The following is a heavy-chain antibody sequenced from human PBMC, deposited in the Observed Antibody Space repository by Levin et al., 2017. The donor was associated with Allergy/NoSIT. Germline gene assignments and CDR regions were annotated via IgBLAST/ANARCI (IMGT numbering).Heavy chain of an antibody. CDR3: ERDGIPTNLLYGANWFAL. V-gene: IGHV3-7*03. Sequence: PGGSLRLSCAASFFNFRGYWVTWVRQAPGKGLEWVANINQDGTEIYYMDAVRGRFTITRDNAKNSLSLQMNNLRTEDTAVYYCERDGIPTNLLYGANWFALWGQG. J-gene: IGHJ5*02. CDR1: FFNFRGYW. CDR2: INQDGTEI. D-gene: IGHD2-8*01.